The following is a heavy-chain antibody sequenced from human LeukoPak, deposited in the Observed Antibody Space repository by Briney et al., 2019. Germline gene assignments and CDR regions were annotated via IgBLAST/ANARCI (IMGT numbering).Heavy chain of an antibody. CDR1: GGSISSYY. D-gene: IGHD1-14*01. V-gene: IGHV4-59*08. CDR2: IYYSGRP. Sequence: SETLSLTCTVYGGSISSYYWSWIRQPPGKGLEWIGYIYYSGRPTYNPSLKSRVTISLDTSKNQFSLKLSSVNAADTAVYYCARVEPLTTTYFDYWGQGTLVTVSS. J-gene: IGHJ4*02. CDR3: ARVEPLTTTYFDY.